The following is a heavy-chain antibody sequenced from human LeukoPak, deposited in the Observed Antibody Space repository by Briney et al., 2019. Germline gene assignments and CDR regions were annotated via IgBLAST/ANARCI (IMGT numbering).Heavy chain of an antibody. D-gene: IGHD3-10*01. CDR2: INHSGST. V-gene: IGHV4-34*01. CDR1: GGSFSGYY. Sequence: SETLSLTCAVYGGSFSGYYWSWIRQPPGKGLEWIGEINHSGSTNYNPSLKSRVTISVDTSKNQFSLKLSSVTAADTAVYYCARRRRLGVIEAWGQGTLVTVSS. J-gene: IGHJ4*02. CDR3: ARRRRLGVIEA.